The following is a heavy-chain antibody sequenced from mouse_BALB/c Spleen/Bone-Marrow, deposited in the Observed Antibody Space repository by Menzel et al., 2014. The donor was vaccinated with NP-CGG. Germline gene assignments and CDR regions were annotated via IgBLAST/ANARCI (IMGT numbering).Heavy chain of an antibody. Sequence: LQQSGSELVRPGASVKLSCKASGYTFTSYWMHRVKQRPGQGLEWIGNIYPGSGSTNYDEKFKSRATLTVDTSSSTAYMQLSSLTSEDSAVYYCTSLRLPYWGQGTLVTVSA. CDR3: TSLRLPY. CDR2: IYPGSGST. V-gene: IGHV1S22*01. D-gene: IGHD1-2*01. J-gene: IGHJ3*01. CDR1: GYTFTSYW.